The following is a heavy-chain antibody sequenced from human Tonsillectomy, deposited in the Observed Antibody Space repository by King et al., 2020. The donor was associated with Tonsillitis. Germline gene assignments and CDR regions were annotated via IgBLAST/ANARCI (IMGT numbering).Heavy chain of an antibody. CDR1: GGSISNYY. CDR2: IYPSGST. D-gene: IGHD2-2*01. CDR3: ARDILFCSSTSGSESEWFDP. V-gene: IGHV4-4*07. J-gene: IGHJ5*02. Sequence: VQLQESGPGLVKPSETLSLTCTVSGGSISNYYWSWIRQPAGKGLEWIGHIYPSGSTNYNPSLKSRVTMSVDTSKNQFSLKLSSVTAADTAVYYCARDILFCSSTSGSESEWFDPWGQGTLVTVSS.